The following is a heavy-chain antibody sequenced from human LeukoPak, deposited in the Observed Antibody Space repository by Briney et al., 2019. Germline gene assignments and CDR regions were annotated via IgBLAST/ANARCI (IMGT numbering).Heavy chain of an antibody. CDR3: ARDVNGGY. Sequence: GGSLRLSCAASGFTYSSYAMSWVRQSPGKGLEWVSTLSGSGNSRYYAASVQGRFTISRDNFKNTLYLQMNSLRVEDTAVYYCARDVNGGYWGQGTLVTVSS. V-gene: IGHV3-23*01. D-gene: IGHD2-8*01. J-gene: IGHJ4*02. CDR2: LSGSGNSR. CDR1: GFTYSSYA.